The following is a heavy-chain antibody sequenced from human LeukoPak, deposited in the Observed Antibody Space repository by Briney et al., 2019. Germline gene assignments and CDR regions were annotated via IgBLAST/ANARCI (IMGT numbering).Heavy chain of an antibody. D-gene: IGHD6-19*01. CDR1: DFIFSGST. V-gene: IGHV3-73*01. CDR3: TSLEVAGQIDAFDI. CDR2: IRSKPHDYAT. J-gene: IGHJ3*02. Sequence: GGSLRLSCAASDFIFSGSTIHWVRQASGKGLEWLGRIRSKPHDYATLYAASVKGRFTLSRDDSKNMAYLQMNSLKIEDTAVYYCTSLEVAGQIDAFDIWGPGTMVTVSS.